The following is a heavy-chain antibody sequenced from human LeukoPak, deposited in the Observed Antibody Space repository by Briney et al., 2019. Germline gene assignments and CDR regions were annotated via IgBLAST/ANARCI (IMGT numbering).Heavy chain of an antibody. CDR3: ARDLNYYYGMDV. V-gene: IGHV3-7*01. CDR1: GFTFSSYW. CDR2: IKQDGSEK. J-gene: IGHJ6*02. Sequence: GGSLRLSCAASGFTFSSYWMSWVRQAPGKGLEWVANIKQDGSEKYYVDSVKGRFTISRDNAKSSLYLHVNSLRAEDTAVYYCARDLNYYYGMDVWGQGTTVTVSS.